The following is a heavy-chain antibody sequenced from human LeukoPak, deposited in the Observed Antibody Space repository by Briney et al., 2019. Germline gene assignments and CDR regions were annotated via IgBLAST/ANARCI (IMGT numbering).Heavy chain of an antibody. Sequence: GGSLRLSCAAPGFTFSTNSMNWVRQAPGKGLEWVSSISSNSAYIYYADSVKGRFTISRDNAKNSLYLQMNSLRAEDTAVYYCTSTFDYWGQGTLVTVSS. V-gene: IGHV3-21*01. CDR2: ISSNSAYI. J-gene: IGHJ4*01. CDR1: GFTFSTNS. CDR3: TSTFDY.